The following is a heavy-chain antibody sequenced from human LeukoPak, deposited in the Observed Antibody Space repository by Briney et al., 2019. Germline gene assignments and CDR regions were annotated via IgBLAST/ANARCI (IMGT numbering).Heavy chain of an antibody. CDR1: GFTFSRYW. Sequence: GGSLRLSCAASGFTFSRYWMSWVRQAPGKGLEWVANIKQDGSEKYYVGSVKGRFTISRDNAKNSLYLQMNSLRAEDTAVYYCAREEGSSIYYRYFDYWRQGTLATVPS. V-gene: IGHV3-7*04. CDR2: IKQDGSEK. D-gene: IGHD6-13*01. CDR3: AREEGSSIYYRYFDY. J-gene: IGHJ4*02.